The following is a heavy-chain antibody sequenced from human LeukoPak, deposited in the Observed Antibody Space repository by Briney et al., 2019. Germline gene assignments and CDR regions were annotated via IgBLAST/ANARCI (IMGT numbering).Heavy chain of an antibody. CDR3: ARLLYNWNSLF. J-gene: IGHJ4*02. CDR1: GGSISSYY. D-gene: IGHD1-7*01. CDR2: IYHTGSN. Sequence: SETLSLTCIVSGGSISSYYWSWIRQPPGKGLEWIGYIYHTGSNNYSPSLKSRVTMSVDTSKNQFSLKLSSVTAADTAVYFCARLLYNWNSLFWGQGTLVTVSS. V-gene: IGHV4-59*08.